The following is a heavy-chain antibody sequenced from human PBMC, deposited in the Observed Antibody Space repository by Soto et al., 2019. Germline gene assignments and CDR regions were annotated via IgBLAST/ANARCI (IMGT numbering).Heavy chain of an antibody. V-gene: IGHV1-18*01. Sequence: ASVKVSCKASGYTFTSYGISWVRQAPGQGLEWMGWISAYNGNTNYAQKLQGRVTMTTDTSTSTAYMELRSLRSDDTAVYYCARVSSTSFAILPGTDYWGQGTLVTVSS. CDR1: GYTFTSYG. CDR3: ARVSSTSFAILPGTDY. CDR2: ISAYNGNT. J-gene: IGHJ4*02. D-gene: IGHD2-2*01.